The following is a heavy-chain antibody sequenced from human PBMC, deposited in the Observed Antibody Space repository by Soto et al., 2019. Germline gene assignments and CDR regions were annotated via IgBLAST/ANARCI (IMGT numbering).Heavy chain of an antibody. D-gene: IGHD4-4*01. Sequence: ETLSLTCTVSVVSISSYYWSWIRQPPGKGLEWIGYIYYSGSTNYNPSLKSRVTISVDTSKNQFSLKLSSVTAADSAVYYCAREGVTLNWFDPWGQGTLVTVS. V-gene: IGHV4-59*01. CDR2: IYYSGST. CDR1: VVSISSYY. J-gene: IGHJ5*02. CDR3: AREGVTLNWFDP.